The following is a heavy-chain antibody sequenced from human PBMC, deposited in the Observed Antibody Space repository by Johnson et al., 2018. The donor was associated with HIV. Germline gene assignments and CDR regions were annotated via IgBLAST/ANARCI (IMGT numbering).Heavy chain of an antibody. CDR3: AKGEPVAFDI. D-gene: IGHD1-14*01. CDR2: ISYDGSNK. V-gene: IGHV3-30*04. CDR1: GFTFDDYA. J-gene: IGHJ3*02. Sequence: QMLLVESGGGLVQPGGSLRLSCAASGFTFDDYAMHWVRQAPGKGLEWVAVISYDGSNKYYADSVKGRFTISRDNSKNTLYLQMNSLIPEDTAVYYCAKGEPVAFDIWGQGTMVTVSS.